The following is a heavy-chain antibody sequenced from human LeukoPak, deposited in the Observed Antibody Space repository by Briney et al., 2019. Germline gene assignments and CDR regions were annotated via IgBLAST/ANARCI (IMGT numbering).Heavy chain of an antibody. J-gene: IGHJ5*02. Sequence: SETLSLTCAVYGGSFSGYYWSWIRQPPGKGLEWIGEINHSGSTNYNPSLKSRVTISVDTSKNQFSLKLSSVTAADTAVYYCARAPPRGSRPNWFDPWGQGTLVTVSS. CDR2: INHSGST. D-gene: IGHD6-13*01. V-gene: IGHV4-34*01. CDR1: GGSFSGYY. CDR3: ARAPPRGSRPNWFDP.